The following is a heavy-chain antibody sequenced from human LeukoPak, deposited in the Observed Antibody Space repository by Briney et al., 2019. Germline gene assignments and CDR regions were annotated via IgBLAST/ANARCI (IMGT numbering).Heavy chain of an antibody. J-gene: IGHJ4*02. CDR1: GGSVSNYY. V-gene: IGHV4-59*02. CDR3: ARNHRYCSGGSCYSGDFDY. Sequence: PSETLSLTCTVSGGSVSNYYWSWIRQSPGKGLEWIGYIYYTETSHNPSLKSRVTISADTSKNLFSLKLYSVTAADTAVYYCARNHRYCSGGSCYSGDFDYWGQGTLVTVSS. D-gene: IGHD2-15*01. CDR2: IYYTET.